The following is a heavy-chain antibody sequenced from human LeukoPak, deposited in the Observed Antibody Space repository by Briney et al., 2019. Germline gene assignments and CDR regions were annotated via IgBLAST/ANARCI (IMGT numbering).Heavy chain of an antibody. V-gene: IGHV1-46*01. D-gene: IGHD5-12*01. CDR1: GYTFTSYY. CDR2: INPSGGST. Sequence: ASVKVSCKASGYTFTSYYMHWVRQAPGQGLEWMGIINPSGGSTSYAQKFQGRVTMARDMSTSTVYMELSSLRSEDTAVYYCARREGSGYDYFDYWGQGTLVTVSS. CDR3: ARREGSGYDYFDY. J-gene: IGHJ4*02.